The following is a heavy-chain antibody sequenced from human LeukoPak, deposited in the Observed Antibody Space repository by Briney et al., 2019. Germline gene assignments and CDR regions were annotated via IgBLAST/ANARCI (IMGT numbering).Heavy chain of an antibody. Sequence: PGGSLRLSCAASGFTFSSYWMSWVRQAPGKGLEWVANIKQDGSEKYYVDSVKGRFTISRDNAKNSLYLQMNSLRAEDTAVYYCARLTSLLYYDFWSDPYYFDYWGQGTLVTVSS. CDR1: GFTFSSYW. J-gene: IGHJ4*02. D-gene: IGHD3-3*01. CDR2: IKQDGSEK. V-gene: IGHV3-7*01. CDR3: ARLTSLLYYDFWSDPYYFDY.